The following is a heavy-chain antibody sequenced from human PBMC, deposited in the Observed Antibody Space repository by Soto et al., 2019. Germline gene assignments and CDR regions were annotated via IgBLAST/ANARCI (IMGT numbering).Heavy chain of an antibody. CDR1: GFTFDDYG. D-gene: IGHD3-10*01. V-gene: IGHV3-20*04. CDR2: ISWNGDSV. Sequence: GGSLRLSCAASGFTFDDYGMSWVRQGPEKGLEWVSGISWNGDSVSYADSVKGRFTISRDNAQNSLYLEMNSLRVDDTALYYCARDFYYYASGSYGRFDPWGQGTLVTVSS. J-gene: IGHJ5*02. CDR3: ARDFYYYASGSYGRFDP.